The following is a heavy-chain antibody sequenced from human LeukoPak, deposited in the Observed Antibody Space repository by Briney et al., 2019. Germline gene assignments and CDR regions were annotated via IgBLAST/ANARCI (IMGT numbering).Heavy chain of an antibody. D-gene: IGHD1-26*01. V-gene: IGHV3-23*01. CDR2: ISGSGGST. CDR3: AKLPHGGGLGAFDI. J-gene: IGHJ3*02. CDR1: GFTFSRFW. Sequence: GGSLRLSCAASGFTFSRFWMSWVRQAPGKGLEWVSAISGSGGSTYYADSVKGRFTISRDNSKNTLYLQMNSLRAEDTAVYYCAKLPHGGGLGAFDIWGQGTMVTVSS.